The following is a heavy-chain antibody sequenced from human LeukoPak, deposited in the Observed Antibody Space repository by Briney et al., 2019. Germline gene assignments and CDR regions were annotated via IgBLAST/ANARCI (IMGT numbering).Heavy chain of an antibody. CDR1: GFTFSNYE. Sequence: GGSLRLSCAASGFTFSNYEMNWVRQAPGKGLEWVSYIRSSGGTMYYADSVKGRFTISRDNAKNSLYLQMNSLRAEDTAVYYCARVAYCAGDCHHMDSWGQGTLVTVSS. J-gene: IGHJ4*02. CDR2: IRSSGGTM. D-gene: IGHD2-21*02. V-gene: IGHV3-48*03. CDR3: ARVAYCAGDCHHMDS.